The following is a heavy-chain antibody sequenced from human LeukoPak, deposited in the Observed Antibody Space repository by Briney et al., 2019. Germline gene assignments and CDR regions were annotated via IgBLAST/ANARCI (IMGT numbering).Heavy chain of an antibody. CDR3: ARDHTYYGMDV. CDR2: IYSGGST. J-gene: IGHJ6*02. V-gene: IGHV3-66*01. CDR1: GFTVSSSY. Sequence: GGSLRLSCAASGFTVSSSYMSWVRQAPGKGLEWVSVIYSGGSTYYADSVKGRFTISRDNSKNTLYLQMNSLRAEDTAVYYCARDHTYYGMDVWGQGTTVTVSS.